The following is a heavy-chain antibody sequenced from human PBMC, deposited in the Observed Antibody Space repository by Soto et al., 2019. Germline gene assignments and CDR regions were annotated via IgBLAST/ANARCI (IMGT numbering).Heavy chain of an antibody. D-gene: IGHD6-19*01. V-gene: IGHV4-39*01. Sequence: SETLSLTCTVSGGSISSSSYYWGWIRQPPGKGLEWIGSIYYSGSTYYNPSLKSRVTISVDTSKNQFSLKLSSVTAADTAVYYCARHATGYSSGWGIDYWGQGTLVTVSS. CDR1: GGSISSSSYY. J-gene: IGHJ4*02. CDR2: IYYSGST. CDR3: ARHATGYSSGWGIDY.